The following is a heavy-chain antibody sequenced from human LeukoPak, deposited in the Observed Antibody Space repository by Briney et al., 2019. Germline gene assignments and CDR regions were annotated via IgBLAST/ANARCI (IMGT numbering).Heavy chain of an antibody. CDR1: GGSISSYY. CDR2: IYYSGST. CDR3: ARRRYSYALHDY. V-gene: IGHV4-59*12. Sequence: SETLSLTCTVSGGSISSYYWSWIRQPPGKGLEWIGYIYYSGSTNYNPSLKSRVTISVDTSKNQFSLKLTSVTAADTAVYYCARRRYSYALHDYWGQGTLVTVSS. D-gene: IGHD5-18*01. J-gene: IGHJ4*02.